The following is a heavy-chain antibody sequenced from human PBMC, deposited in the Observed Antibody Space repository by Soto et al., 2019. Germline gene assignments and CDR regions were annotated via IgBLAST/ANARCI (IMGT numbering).Heavy chain of an antibody. Sequence: QVQLVQSGAEVKKPGSSVKVSCKASGGTFSSYAISWVRQAPGQGLEWMGGIIPIFGTANYAQKFQGRVTVXXDXSXXTAYMELSSLRSEDTAVYYCARGRQGHIVVAGMDVWGQGTTVTVSS. J-gene: IGHJ6*02. V-gene: IGHV1-69*12. D-gene: IGHD2-21*01. CDR3: ARGRQGHIVVAGMDV. CDR1: GGTFSSYA. CDR2: IIPIFGTA.